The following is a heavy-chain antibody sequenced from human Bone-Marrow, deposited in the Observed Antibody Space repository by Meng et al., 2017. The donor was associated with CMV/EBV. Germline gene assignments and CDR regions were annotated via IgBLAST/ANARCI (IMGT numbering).Heavy chain of an antibody. Sequence: SEPLSLTCTVSGGSVSSGSYYWSWIRQPPGKGLEWIGYIYYSGSTNYNPSLKSRVTISVDTSKNQFSLKLSSVTAADTAVYYCARDRAHTPLVLTDWGQGTLVTVSS. CDR1: GGSVSSGSYY. J-gene: IGHJ4*02. CDR3: ARDRAHTPLVLTD. V-gene: IGHV4-61*01. D-gene: IGHD2-21*02. CDR2: IYYSGST.